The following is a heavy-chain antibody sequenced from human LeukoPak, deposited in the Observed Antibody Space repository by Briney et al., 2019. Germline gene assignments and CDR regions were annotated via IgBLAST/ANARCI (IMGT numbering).Heavy chain of an antibody. CDR3: ARANFLYCSSTTCLFDY. J-gene: IGHJ4*02. CDR2: INPNSGGT. CDR1: GYTFTDYY. Sequence: ASVKVSCKASGYTFTDYYLHWVRQAPGQGFEWMGWINPNSGGTNYAQKFQGRVTMTRDTSISTAHMEMSRLRSDDTAVYYCARANFLYCSSTTCLFDYWGRGTLVTVSS. V-gene: IGHV1-2*02. D-gene: IGHD2-2*01.